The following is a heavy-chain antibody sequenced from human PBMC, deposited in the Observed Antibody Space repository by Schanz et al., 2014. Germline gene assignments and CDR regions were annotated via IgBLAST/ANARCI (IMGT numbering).Heavy chain of an antibody. J-gene: IGHJ4*02. Sequence: EVHLLESGGGLVQPGGSLRLSCAASGFTFSTYWMHWVRQAPGKGLVWVSGISGSGGSTYDADSVKGRFTISRDNSKNTLYLQMNSLRAEDTAVYYCAKDHAGSDILTALGNWGQGTLVTVSS. CDR2: ISGSGGST. V-gene: IGHV3-23*01. D-gene: IGHD3-9*01. CDR3: AKDHAGSDILTALGN. CDR1: GFTFSTYW.